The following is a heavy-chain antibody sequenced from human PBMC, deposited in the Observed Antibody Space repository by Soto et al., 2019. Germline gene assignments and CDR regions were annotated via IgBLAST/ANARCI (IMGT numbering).Heavy chain of an antibody. CDR3: TRSRGYSSYYYYGMDV. Sequence: GGSLRLSCTASGFTFGVYAMSFVRLAPGKGLEWVGVIRRKAYGGTTEYSASVKGRFTISRNDSKSIAYLQMDSLKTEDTAVDYCTRSRGYSSYYYYGMDVWSQGTTVPVSS. J-gene: IGHJ6*02. V-gene: IGHV3-49*04. D-gene: IGHD5-18*01. CDR1: GFTFGVYA. CDR2: IRRKAYGGTT.